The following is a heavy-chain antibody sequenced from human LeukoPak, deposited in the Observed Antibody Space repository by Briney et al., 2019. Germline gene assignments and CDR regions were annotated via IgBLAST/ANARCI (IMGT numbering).Heavy chain of an antibody. J-gene: IGHJ5*02. V-gene: IGHV4-39*01. Sequence: SETLSLTCTVSGGSISSSSYYWGWIRQPPGKGLEWIGSIYYSGSTYYNPSLKSRVTISVDTSKNQFSLKLSAVTAADTAVYYCARGRYLFDPWGQGTLVTVSS. CDR1: GGSISSSSYY. CDR3: ARGRYLFDP. D-gene: IGHD1-26*01. CDR2: IYYSGST.